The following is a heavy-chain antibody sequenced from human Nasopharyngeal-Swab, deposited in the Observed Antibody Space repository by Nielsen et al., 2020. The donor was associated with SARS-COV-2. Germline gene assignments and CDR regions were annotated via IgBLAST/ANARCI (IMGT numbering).Heavy chain of an antibody. J-gene: IGHJ5*02. V-gene: IGHV3-21*01. CDR1: GFTFSSYS. CDR3: ARDPGYSSSWYYNWFDP. Sequence: GESLKISCAASGFTFSSYSMNWVRQAPGKGLEWVSSISSSSSYIYYADSVKGRFTVSRDNAKNSLYLQMNSLRDEDTAVYYCARDPGYSSSWYYNWFDPWGQGTLVTVSS. D-gene: IGHD6-13*01. CDR2: ISSSSSYI.